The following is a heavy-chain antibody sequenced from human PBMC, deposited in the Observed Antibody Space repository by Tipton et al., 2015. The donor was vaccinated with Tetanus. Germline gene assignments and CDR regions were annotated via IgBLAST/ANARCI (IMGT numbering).Heavy chain of an antibody. CDR2: IHYTGST. Sequence: LRLSCRVSGGSIIVSNFYWGWIRQPPGKGLEWIGSIHYTGSTYLNPSLKSRVTISVYTSKNQFSLNLTSVTAADTAFYYCARQSCSGGSCRFDPWGQGTLVTVSS. CDR1: GGSIIVSNFY. D-gene: IGHD2-15*01. CDR3: ARQSCSGGSCRFDP. V-gene: IGHV4-39*01. J-gene: IGHJ5*02.